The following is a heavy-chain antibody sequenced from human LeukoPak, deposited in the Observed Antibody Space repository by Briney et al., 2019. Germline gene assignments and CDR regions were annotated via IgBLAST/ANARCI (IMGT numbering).Heavy chain of an antibody. CDR2: VSGYSGNS. CDR1: GYTFTSYG. CDR3: ARDVESTIVLFDY. D-gene: IGHD2-8*01. Sequence: GASVKVSCKASGYTFTSYGISWVGQAPGQGLEWMGWVSGYSGNSKYAQKVHDRVTMTTDASTSTAYTEQRSLRSDDTAVYYCARDVESTIVLFDYWGQGNLVTVSS. J-gene: IGHJ4*02. V-gene: IGHV1-18*01.